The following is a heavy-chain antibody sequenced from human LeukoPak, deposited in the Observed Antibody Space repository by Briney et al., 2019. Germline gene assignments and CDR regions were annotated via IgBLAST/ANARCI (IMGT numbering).Heavy chain of an antibody. CDR2: TSTSGTT. CDR1: GGPINSGSYS. CDR3: ARGCRDGYSNYWYFDI. V-gene: IGHV4-61*02. D-gene: IGHD5-24*01. J-gene: IGHJ2*01. Sequence: PSETLSLTCTVSGGPINSGSYSWTWIRQPAGRGLEWIGRTSTSGTTNYDPSLKSRVTISVDTSKNQFSLRLSSVTAADTAVYYCARGCRDGYSNYWYFDIWGRGTLVTVSS.